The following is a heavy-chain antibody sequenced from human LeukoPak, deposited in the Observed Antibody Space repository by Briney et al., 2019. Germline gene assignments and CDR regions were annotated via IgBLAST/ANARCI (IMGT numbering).Heavy chain of an antibody. J-gene: IGHJ4*02. Sequence: SETLSLTCTVSGASVTSTNYFWAWIRQPPGKGLEWIGTIHYSGTTYYNPSLESRLTIPVDTSKKQFSLRLNSVTAADTSVYFCARRDYDDNPPWHWGPGTLVTVSS. CDR3: ARRDYDDNPPWH. V-gene: IGHV4-39*01. D-gene: IGHD4-23*01. CDR1: GASVTSTNYF. CDR2: IHYSGTT.